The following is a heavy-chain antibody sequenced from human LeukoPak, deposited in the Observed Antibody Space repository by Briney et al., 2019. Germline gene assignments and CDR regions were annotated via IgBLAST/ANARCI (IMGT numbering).Heavy chain of an antibody. CDR1: GFTFNDYG. CDR2: INWNGGTT. CDR3: ARDKHYYASSNYV. J-gene: IGHJ4*02. D-gene: IGHD3-22*01. Sequence: PGGSLRLSCAASGFTFNDYGMSWVRQGPGKGLEWVSGINWNGGTTGYADSVRGRFTISRDNAKNSLYLQMNSLRAEDTALYYCARDKHYYASSNYVWGQGTLVTVSS. V-gene: IGHV3-20*04.